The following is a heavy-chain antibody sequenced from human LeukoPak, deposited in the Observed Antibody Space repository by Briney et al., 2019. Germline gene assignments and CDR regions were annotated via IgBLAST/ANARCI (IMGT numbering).Heavy chain of an antibody. D-gene: IGHD2-2*01. V-gene: IGHV4-34*01. CDR2: INHSGST. CDR1: GGSFSGYY. J-gene: IGHJ6*03. CDR3: ARGRIVVVPAALFGRNKYYMDV. Sequence: PSETLSLTCAVYGGSFSGYYWSWIRQPPGKGLEWIGEINHSGSTTYNPSLKSRVTISVDTSKNQFSLKLSSVTAADTAVYYCARGRIVVVPAALFGRNKYYMDVWGKGTTVTVSS.